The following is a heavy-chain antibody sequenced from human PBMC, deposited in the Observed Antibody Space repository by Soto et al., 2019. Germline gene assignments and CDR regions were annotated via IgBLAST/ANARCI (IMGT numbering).Heavy chain of an antibody. CDR1: GGSISSGDYY. V-gene: IGHV4-30-4*01. Sequence: SETLSLTCTVSGGSISSGDYYWSWIRQPPGKGLEWIGYIYYSGSTYYNPSLKSRVTISVDTSKNQFSLKLSSVTAADTAVYYCARVRLAYCGGDCYSVGAFDIWGQGTMVTVSS. D-gene: IGHD2-21*02. CDR3: ARVRLAYCGGDCYSVGAFDI. J-gene: IGHJ3*02. CDR2: IYYSGST.